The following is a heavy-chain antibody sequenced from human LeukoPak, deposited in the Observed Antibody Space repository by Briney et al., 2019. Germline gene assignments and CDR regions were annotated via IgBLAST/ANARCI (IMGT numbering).Heavy chain of an antibody. CDR2: ISGSGGST. CDR3: AKEGSGSYYLDY. J-gene: IGHJ4*02. Sequence: GGSLRLSCTVSGFTVSSNSMSWVRQAPGKGLEWVSAISGSGGSTYYADSVKGRFTISRDNSKNTLYLQMNSLRAEDTAVYYCAKEGSGSYYLDYWGQGTLVTVSS. D-gene: IGHD3-10*01. V-gene: IGHV3-23*01. CDR1: GFTVSSNS.